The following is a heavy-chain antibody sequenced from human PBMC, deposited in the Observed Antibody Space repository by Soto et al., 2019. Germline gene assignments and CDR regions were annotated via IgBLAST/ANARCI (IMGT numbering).Heavy chain of an antibody. Sequence: GASVKVSFKASGGTFSSYAISWLRQAPGQGLEWMGGIIPIFGTANYAQKFQGRVTITADESTSTAYMELSSLRSEDTAVYYCASRGNWFDPWGQGTLVTVSS. CDR2: IIPIFGTA. CDR1: GGTFSSYA. J-gene: IGHJ5*02. V-gene: IGHV1-69*13. CDR3: ASRGNWFDP.